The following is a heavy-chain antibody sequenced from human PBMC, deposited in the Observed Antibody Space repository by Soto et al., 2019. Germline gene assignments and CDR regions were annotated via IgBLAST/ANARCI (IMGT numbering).Heavy chain of an antibody. J-gene: IGHJ3*02. CDR1: GGTFSSYA. Sequence: SVKVSCKASGGTFSSYAISWVRQAPGQGLEWMGGIIPIFGTANYAQKFQGRVTITADKSTSTAYMELSSLRSEDTAVYYCTSRNNKNDAFDIWGQGTMVTVSS. CDR2: IIPIFGTA. V-gene: IGHV1-69*06. CDR3: TSRNNKNDAFDI.